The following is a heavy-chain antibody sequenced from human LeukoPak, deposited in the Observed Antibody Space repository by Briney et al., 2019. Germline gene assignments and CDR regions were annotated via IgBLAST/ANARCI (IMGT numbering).Heavy chain of an antibody. V-gene: IGHV4-59*12. CDR2: IYHRDNT. D-gene: IGHD6-13*01. CDR3: ARDAMRQPLSY. J-gene: IGHJ4*02. CDR1: GASINYNY. Sequence: KPSETLSLTCTVSGASINYNYWSWVRQPPGKGLEWIGYIYHRDNTNYNPSLESRVTISLDTSRSQFSLKLSSVTAADTAVYYCARDAMRQPLSYWGQGTLVTVSS.